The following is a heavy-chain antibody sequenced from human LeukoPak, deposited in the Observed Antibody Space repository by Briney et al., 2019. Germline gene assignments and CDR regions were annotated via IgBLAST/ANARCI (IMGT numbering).Heavy chain of an antibody. D-gene: IGHD4-23*01. V-gene: IGHV3-48*03. Sequence: GGSLRLSCAGSGFTFSNYEMNWVRQAPGKGLEWVSYIISSGITIYYADSVKGRFTFSRDNAKNSLYLQMNSLRAEDTAVYYCARGYGGGAFDIWGQGTMVTVSS. J-gene: IGHJ3*02. CDR2: IISSGITI. CDR3: ARGYGGGAFDI. CDR1: GFTFSNYE.